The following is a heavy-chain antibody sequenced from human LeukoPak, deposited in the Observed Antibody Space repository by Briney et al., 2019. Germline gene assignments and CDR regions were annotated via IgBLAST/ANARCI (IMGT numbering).Heavy chain of an antibody. D-gene: IGHD2-2*01. CDR3: ARDRYCSSTSCYLYPAYYGMDV. Sequence: ASVKVSCKTFGFNFITSSIYWVRQAPGQRLEWLGWITVASGNTRCSDNLQGRVTLTRDTSANTLYSDLSDLRSEDTAVYYCARDRYCSSTSCYLYPAYYGMDVWGQGTTVTVSS. V-gene: IGHV1-3*01. J-gene: IGHJ6*02. CDR2: ITVASGNT. CDR1: GFNFITSS.